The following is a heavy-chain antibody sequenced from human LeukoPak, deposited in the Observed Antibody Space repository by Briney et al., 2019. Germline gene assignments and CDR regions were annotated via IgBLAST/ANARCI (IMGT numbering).Heavy chain of an antibody. J-gene: IGHJ4*02. Sequence: PSETLSLTCTVSGGSISSAGYYWAWIRQPPGKGLEWIGSIYYSGSAYYNPSLKSRVAISVDTSKNQFSLKLSSVTAADTAVYYCARRTIAAVWVFDYWGQGALVTVSS. V-gene: IGHV4-39*07. CDR3: ARRTIAAVWVFDY. D-gene: IGHD6-13*01. CDR2: IYYSGSA. CDR1: GGSISSAGYY.